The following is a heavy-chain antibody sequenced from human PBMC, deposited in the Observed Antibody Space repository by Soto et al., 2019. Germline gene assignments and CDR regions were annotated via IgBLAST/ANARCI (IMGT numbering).Heavy chain of an antibody. CDR1: GGSISSYY. J-gene: IGHJ5*02. Sequence: SETRSLTCTVPGGSISSYYWSWIRQPAGKGLEWIGRIYTSGSTNYNPSLKSRVTMSVDTSKNQLSLELSTVTAADTAVYYCARASSGWNNWFDPWGQGTLVTVSS. CDR2: IYTSGST. D-gene: IGHD6-19*01. CDR3: ARASSGWNNWFDP. V-gene: IGHV4-4*07.